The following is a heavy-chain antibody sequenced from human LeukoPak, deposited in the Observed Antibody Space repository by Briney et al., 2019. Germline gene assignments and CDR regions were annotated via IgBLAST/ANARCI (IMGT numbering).Heavy chain of an antibody. Sequence: SETLSLTCAVYGGSFSGYYWSWIRQPPGKGLEWIGEINHSGSTNYNPSLKSRVTISVDTSKNQFSLKLSSVTAADTAVYYCAVGGCSSTSCPFDYWGQGTLVTVSS. CDR1: GGSFSGYY. V-gene: IGHV4-34*01. J-gene: IGHJ4*02. CDR2: INHSGST. CDR3: AVGGCSSTSCPFDY. D-gene: IGHD2-2*01.